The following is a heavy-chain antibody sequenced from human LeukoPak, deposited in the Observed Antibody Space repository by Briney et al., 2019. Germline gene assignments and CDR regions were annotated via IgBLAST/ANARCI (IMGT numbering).Heavy chain of an antibody. D-gene: IGHD4-17*01. CDR1: GGSISSTSYY. J-gene: IGHJ4*02. CDR2: IYYSGST. V-gene: IGHV4-31*03. Sequence: SETLSLTCLVSGGSISSTSYYWSWIRQHPGKGLEWIGYIYYSGSTYYNPSLKSRVTISVDTSKNQFSLKLSSVTAADTAVYYCATSKGTTAAGGLAYWGQGTLVTVSS. CDR3: ATSKGTTAAGGLAY.